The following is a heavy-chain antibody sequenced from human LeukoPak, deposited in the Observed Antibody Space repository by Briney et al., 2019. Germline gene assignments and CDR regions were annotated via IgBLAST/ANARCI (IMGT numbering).Heavy chain of an antibody. J-gene: IGHJ4*02. Sequence: SETLSLTCTVSGDSISSYFWSWIRQSPGKGLEWIGYTHYSGSTSYNPSLTSRVTISLDTSKNQFYLKLSSVTASDTAFYYCARDQRRDYGEYFDNWGQGTQVTVSS. CDR2: THYSGST. CDR3: ARDQRRDYGEYFDN. CDR1: GDSISSYF. V-gene: IGHV4-59*01. D-gene: IGHD4-17*01.